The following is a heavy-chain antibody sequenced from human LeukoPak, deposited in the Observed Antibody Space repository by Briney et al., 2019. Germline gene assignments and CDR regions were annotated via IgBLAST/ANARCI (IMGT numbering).Heavy chain of an antibody. CDR2: ISGSSSYI. Sequence: GGSLRLSCAASGFTFSTYNMNWVRQAPGKGLEWVSSISGSSSYIYYADSVKGRFTISRDNSKNTLYLQMNSLRAEDTAVYYCANTGGPDYDFWSGYDSGLDYWGQGTLVTVSS. CDR3: ANTGGPDYDFWSGYDSGLDY. V-gene: IGHV3-21*01. D-gene: IGHD3-3*01. CDR1: GFTFSTYN. J-gene: IGHJ4*02.